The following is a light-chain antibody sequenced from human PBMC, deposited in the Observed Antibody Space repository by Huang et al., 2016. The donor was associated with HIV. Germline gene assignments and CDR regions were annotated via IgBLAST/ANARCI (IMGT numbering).Light chain of an antibody. Sequence: EIVMTQSPATLSVSPGERATLSCRASQSVSTNLAWYQQKPGQAPRLLIYGASTPVTGLPARVSGSGSGTDFTLSISRLQSEDFAVYYCQQYNTWPRGAFGPGTKVDLK. CDR3: QQYNTWPRGA. J-gene: IGKJ3*01. V-gene: IGKV3-15*01. CDR1: QSVSTN. CDR2: GAS.